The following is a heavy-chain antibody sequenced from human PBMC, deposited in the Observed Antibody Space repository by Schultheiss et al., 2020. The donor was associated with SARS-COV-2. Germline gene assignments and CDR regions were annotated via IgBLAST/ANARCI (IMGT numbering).Heavy chain of an antibody. CDR1: GFTFSSYS. V-gene: IGHV3-48*01. Sequence: GGSLRLSCAASGFTFSSYSMNWVRQAPGKGLEWVSYISSSSSTIYYADSVKGRFTISRDNAKNSLYLQMNSLRAEDTAVYYCARGGLADWFDPWGQGTLVTVSS. CDR2: ISSSSSTI. CDR3: ARGGLADWFDP. J-gene: IGHJ5*02.